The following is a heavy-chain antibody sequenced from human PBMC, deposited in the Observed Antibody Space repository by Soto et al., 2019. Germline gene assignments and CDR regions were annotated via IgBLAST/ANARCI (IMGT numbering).Heavy chain of an antibody. Sequence: ASVKVSCKVSGYTLTELSMHWVRQAPGKGLEWMGGFDPEDGETIYAQKFQGRVTMTTDTSTDTAYMELRSLRSEDTAVYYCARVGATDWDNWFDPWGQGTLVTVSS. CDR1: GYTLTELS. CDR2: FDPEDGET. J-gene: IGHJ5*02. CDR3: ARVGATDWDNWFDP. D-gene: IGHD1-26*01. V-gene: IGHV1-24*01.